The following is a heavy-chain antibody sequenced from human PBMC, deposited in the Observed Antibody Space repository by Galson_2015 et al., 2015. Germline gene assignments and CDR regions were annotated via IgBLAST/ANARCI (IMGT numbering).Heavy chain of an antibody. Sequence: SLRLSCAASGFTFTSAYMSWIRQAPGKGLVWVSRINSDGSSTSYADSVKGRFTISRDNAKNTLYLQMNSLRAEDTAVYYCARDCSSTSCYTRWYFDLWGRGTLVTVSS. J-gene: IGHJ2*01. CDR2: INSDGSST. V-gene: IGHV3-74*01. D-gene: IGHD2-2*02. CDR1: GFTFTSAY. CDR3: ARDCSSTSCYTRWYFDL.